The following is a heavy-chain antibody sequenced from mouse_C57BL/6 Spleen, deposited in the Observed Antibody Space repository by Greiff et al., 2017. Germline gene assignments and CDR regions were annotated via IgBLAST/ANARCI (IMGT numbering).Heavy chain of an antibody. J-gene: IGHJ3*01. Sequence: VQLQQPGAELVKPGASVKMSCKASGYTFTSYWITWVKQRPGQGLEWIGDIYPGSGSTNYNEKFKSKATLTVDTSSSTAYMQLSSLTSEDSAVYYCARRVITTVVTPFAYWGQGTLVTVSA. CDR1: GYTFTSYW. CDR2: IYPGSGST. CDR3: ARRVITTVVTPFAY. D-gene: IGHD1-1*01. V-gene: IGHV1-55*01.